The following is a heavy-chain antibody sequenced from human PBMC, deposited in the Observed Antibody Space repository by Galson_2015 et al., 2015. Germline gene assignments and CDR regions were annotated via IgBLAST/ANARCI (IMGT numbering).Heavy chain of an antibody. V-gene: IGHV3-23*01. CDR1: GFTFSSYA. Sequence: SLRLSCAASGFTFSSYAMSWVRQAPGKGLEWVSAISGSGGSTYYADSVKGRFTISRDNSKNTLYLQMNSLRAEDTAVYYCARRRSSSWYTGLDYWGQGTLVTVSS. J-gene: IGHJ4*02. CDR2: ISGSGGST. CDR3: ARRRSSSWYTGLDY. D-gene: IGHD6-13*01.